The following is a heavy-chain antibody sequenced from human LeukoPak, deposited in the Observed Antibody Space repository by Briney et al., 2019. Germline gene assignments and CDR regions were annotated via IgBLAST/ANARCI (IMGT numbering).Heavy chain of an antibody. D-gene: IGHD3-22*01. CDR2: INPSGGST. Sequence: ASVKVSCKASGYTFTSYYMHWVRQAPGQGLEWMGIINPSGGSTSYAQKFQGRVTMTRDTSTSTVYMELSSLRSEDTAVYYCARDLRDYYDSSGYVAPFDLWGCGTLVTVSS. J-gene: IGHJ2*01. CDR3: ARDLRDYYDSSGYVAPFDL. CDR1: GYTFTSYY. V-gene: IGHV1-46*01.